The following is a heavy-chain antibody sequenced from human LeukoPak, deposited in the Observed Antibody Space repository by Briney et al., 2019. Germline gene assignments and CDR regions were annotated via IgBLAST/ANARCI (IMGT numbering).Heavy chain of an antibody. Sequence: GASVKVSCKASGYTFTGYYMHWVRQAPGQGLEWMGWINPNSGGTNYAQKFQGRVTMTRDTSISTAYMELSRLRSDDTAVYYCASCSGGSCYLNFDYWGQGTLVTVSS. CDR3: ASCSGGSCYLNFDY. CDR1: GYTFTGYY. J-gene: IGHJ4*02. V-gene: IGHV1-2*02. CDR2: INPNSGGT. D-gene: IGHD2-15*01.